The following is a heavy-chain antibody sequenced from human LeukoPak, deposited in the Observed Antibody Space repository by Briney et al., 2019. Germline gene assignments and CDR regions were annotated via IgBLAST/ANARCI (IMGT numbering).Heavy chain of an antibody. V-gene: IGHV4-34*01. CDR1: GGSFSGYY. CDR3: ARQPRYGSGSYYNDY. CDR2: INHSGST. Sequence: SETLSLTCAVYGGSFSGYYWTWIRQPPGKGLEWIGEINHSGSTNYNPSLKSRVTISVDTSKNQFSLKLSSVTAADTAVYYCARQPRYGSGSYYNDYWGQGTLVTVSS. D-gene: IGHD3-10*01. J-gene: IGHJ4*02.